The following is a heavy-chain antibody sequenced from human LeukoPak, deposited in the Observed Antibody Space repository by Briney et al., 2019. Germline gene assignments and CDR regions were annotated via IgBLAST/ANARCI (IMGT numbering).Heavy chain of an antibody. CDR2: INPNSGFT. V-gene: IGHV1-2*02. CDR3: ARAISGGSPITASDY. D-gene: IGHD2-15*01. J-gene: IGHJ4*02. Sequence: ASVKVSCKASGYTFTGYYMHWVRQAPGQGLEWMGWINPNSGFTNFAQNFQGRVTMTSDTSISTAYMELSRLRSDDTAAYYCARAISGGSPITASDYWGQGTLVTVSS. CDR1: GYTFTGYY.